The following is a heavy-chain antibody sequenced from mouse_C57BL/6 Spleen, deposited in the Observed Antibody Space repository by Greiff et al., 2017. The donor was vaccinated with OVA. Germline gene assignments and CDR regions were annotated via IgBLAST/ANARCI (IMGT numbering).Heavy chain of an antibody. CDR2: ISNGGGST. CDR1: GFTFSDYY. J-gene: IGHJ4*01. Sequence: EVMLVESGGGLVQPGGSLKLSCAASGFTFSDYYMYWVRQTPEKRLEWVAYISNGGGSTYYPDTVKGRFTISRDNAKNILYLQLSRLKSEDTAMYYCARGGAMDYWGQGTSVTVSS. V-gene: IGHV5-12*01. CDR3: ARGGAMDY. D-gene: IGHD1-1*02.